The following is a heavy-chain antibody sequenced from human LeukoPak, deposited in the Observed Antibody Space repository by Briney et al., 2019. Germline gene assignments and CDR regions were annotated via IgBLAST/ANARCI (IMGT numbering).Heavy chain of an antibody. J-gene: IGHJ4*02. CDR3: ARHDAVTTSELFDY. D-gene: IGHD4-17*01. CDR1: GGSISSSSYY. CDR2: IYYSGST. V-gene: IGHV4-39*01. Sequence: SETLSLTCSVSGGSISSSSYYWGWIRQPPGKGLEWIGSIYYSGSTYYNPSLKSRVTISVDTSKNQFSLKLRSVTAADTAAYYCARHDAVTTSELFDYWGQGTLVTVSS.